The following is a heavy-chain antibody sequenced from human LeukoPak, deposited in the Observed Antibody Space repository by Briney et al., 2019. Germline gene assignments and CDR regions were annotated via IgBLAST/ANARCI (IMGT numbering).Heavy chain of an antibody. D-gene: IGHD5-12*01. CDR3: ARDSGADSGYDSYGFDP. Sequence: ASVKVSCKASGYTFTGYYMHWVGQAPGQGREGMGWINPNSGGTNYAQKFQGRVTMTRDTSISTAYMELSRLRSDDTAVYYCARDSGADSGYDSYGFDPWGQGTLVTVSS. CDR2: INPNSGGT. V-gene: IGHV1-2*02. J-gene: IGHJ5*02. CDR1: GYTFTGYY.